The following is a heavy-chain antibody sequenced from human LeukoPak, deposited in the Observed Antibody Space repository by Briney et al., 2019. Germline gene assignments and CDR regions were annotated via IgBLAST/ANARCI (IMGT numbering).Heavy chain of an antibody. D-gene: IGHD2-2*01. Sequence: PGRSLRLSCAASGFTFSSYGMHWVRQAPGKGLEWVAVIWYDGSNKYYADSVKGRFTISRDNSKNTLYLQMNSLRAEDTAVYYCARGGRVYCSSTSCHEWFDPWGQGTLVTVSS. CDR2: IWYDGSNK. J-gene: IGHJ5*02. CDR3: ARGGRVYCSSTSCHEWFDP. CDR1: GFTFSSYG. V-gene: IGHV3-33*01.